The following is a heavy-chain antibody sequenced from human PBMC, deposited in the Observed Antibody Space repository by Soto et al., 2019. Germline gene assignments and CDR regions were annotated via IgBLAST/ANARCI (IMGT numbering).Heavy chain of an antibody. CDR3: AKDPTATGVLGYFDY. Sequence: PGGSLRLCCAASGFTFSSYGMHWVRQAPGKGLEWVAVISYDGSNKYYADSVKGRFTISRDNSKNTLYLQMNSLRAEDTAVYYCAKDPTATGVLGYFDYWGQGTLVTVSS. CDR2: ISYDGSNK. J-gene: IGHJ4*02. CDR1: GFTFSSYG. D-gene: IGHD5-18*01. V-gene: IGHV3-30*18.